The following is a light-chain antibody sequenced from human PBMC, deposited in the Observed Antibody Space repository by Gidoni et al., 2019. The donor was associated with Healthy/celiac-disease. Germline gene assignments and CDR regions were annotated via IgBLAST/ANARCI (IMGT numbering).Light chain of an antibody. J-gene: IGKJ4*01. CDR1: QSISDY. CDR2: AAS. CDR3: QQYCSYLPIT. Sequence: IRTTQSPFLSAASTGDRVTITRRGSQSISDYLAWYQQKPGKAPKLLFYAASTLQGGVPSRFSGRGCRADFTLTISCLQSEDFANYCYQQYCSYLPITFGGGTRVEIK. V-gene: IGKV1-8*01.